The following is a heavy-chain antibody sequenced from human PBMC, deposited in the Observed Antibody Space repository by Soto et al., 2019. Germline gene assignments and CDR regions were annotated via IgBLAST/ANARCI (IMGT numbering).Heavy chain of an antibody. CDR1: GFTFSDYC. CDR3: VRDRGYSGYTF. Sequence: GGSLRLSCAASGFTFSDYCMSWIRQAPGKGLEWVAYITSSSTNLTNYADSVRGRFTISRDNARASVYLQMNSLRPEDTAVYYCVRDRGYSGYTFWGQGTQVTVSS. J-gene: IGHJ4*02. CDR2: ITSSSTNLT. D-gene: IGHD5-12*01. V-gene: IGHV3-11*06.